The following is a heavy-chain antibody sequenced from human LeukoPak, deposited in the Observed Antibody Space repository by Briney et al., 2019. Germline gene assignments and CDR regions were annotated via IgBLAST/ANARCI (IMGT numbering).Heavy chain of an antibody. CDR1: GFTFSSYE. CDR2: ISSSGSPI. D-gene: IGHD2/OR15-2a*01. V-gene: IGHV3-48*03. J-gene: IGHJ4*02. CDR3: ARDQGFLDY. Sequence: GGSLRLSCAASGFTFSSYEMNWVRQAPGKGLEWVSYISSSGSPIYYADSVKGRFTISRDNAKNSLYLQMNSLRAEDTAVYYCARDQGFLDYWGQGTLVTVSS.